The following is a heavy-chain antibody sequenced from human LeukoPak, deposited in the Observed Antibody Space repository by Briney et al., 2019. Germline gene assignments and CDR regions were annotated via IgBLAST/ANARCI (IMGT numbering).Heavy chain of an antibody. CDR1: GGSISSGGYS. J-gene: IGHJ3*02. Sequence: SETLSLTCAVSGGSISSGGYSWSWIRQPPGKGLEWIGYIYHSGSTYYNPSLKSRVTISVDTSKNQFSLKLSSVTAADTAVYYCARDKWLEAFDIWGQGTMVTVSS. V-gene: IGHV4-30-2*01. CDR3: ARDKWLEAFDI. D-gene: IGHD3-22*01. CDR2: IYHSGST.